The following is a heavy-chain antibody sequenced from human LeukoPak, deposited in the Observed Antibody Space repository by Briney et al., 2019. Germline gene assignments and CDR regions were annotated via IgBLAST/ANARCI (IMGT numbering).Heavy chain of an antibody. J-gene: IGHJ6*02. CDR1: GYTLTELS. CDR3: AKAASSSWPSYYYGMDV. Sequence: GASVKVSCKVSGYTLTELSMHWVRQAPGKGLEWMGGFDPEDGETIYAQKFQGRVTMTEDTSTDTAYMELSSLRVDDTAVYYCAKAASSSWPSYYYGMDVWGQGTTVTVSS. D-gene: IGHD6-13*01. CDR2: FDPEDGET. V-gene: IGHV1-24*01.